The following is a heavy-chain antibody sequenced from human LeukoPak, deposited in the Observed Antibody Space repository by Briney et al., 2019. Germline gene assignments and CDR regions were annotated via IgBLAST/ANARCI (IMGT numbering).Heavy chain of an antibody. CDR2: ISNCGST. Sequence: AETLPLTCCVSNLPLSCYYWIWIRQPPGKGLEGMGYISNCGSTHYIPSLKSRVTISVDTSKNQFSLKLSSVTAADTAVYYCARHWGSCRGGDCYTFDCWGQGTLVTVSS. D-gene: IGHD2-21*02. V-gene: IGHV4-59*08. J-gene: IGHJ4*02. CDR3: ARHWGSCRGGDCYTFDC. CDR1: NLPLSCYY.